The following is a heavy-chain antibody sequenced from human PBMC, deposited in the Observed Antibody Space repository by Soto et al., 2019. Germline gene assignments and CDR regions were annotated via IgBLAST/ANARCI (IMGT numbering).Heavy chain of an antibody. CDR1: GFTFSTYA. CDR3: ARAAATMTTIYYFDY. Sequence: GGSLRLSCAASGFTFSTYAMYWARQAPGKGLEWVAVISYDGSNKYYADSVKGRFTISRDDSNNTPYLQMNSLRAEDTAVYYCARAAATMTTIYYFDYWGQGTLVTVSS. CDR2: ISYDGSNK. D-gene: IGHD4-17*01. V-gene: IGHV3-30-3*01. J-gene: IGHJ4*02.